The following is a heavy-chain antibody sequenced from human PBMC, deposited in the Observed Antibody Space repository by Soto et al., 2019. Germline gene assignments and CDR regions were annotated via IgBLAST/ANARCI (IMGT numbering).Heavy chain of an antibody. D-gene: IGHD4-17*01. CDR2: IYYSGST. J-gene: IGHJ4*02. V-gene: IGHV4-31*03. CDR3: SRGGTTVTTFHLDY. CDR1: GGSISSGGFS. Sequence: SETLSLTCTVSGGSISSGGFSWNWIRQDPGKGLEWIGYIYYSGSTYYNPSLKSRATISVDTSKNQFSLKLSSVTAADTAVYYCSRGGTTVTTFHLDYLGQGTMVTVSS.